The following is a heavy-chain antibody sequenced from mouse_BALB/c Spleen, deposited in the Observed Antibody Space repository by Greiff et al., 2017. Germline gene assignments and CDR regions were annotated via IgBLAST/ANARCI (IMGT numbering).Heavy chain of an antibody. CDR1: GYTFTSYV. D-gene: IGHD2-1*01. Sequence: EVQRVESGPELVKPGASVKMSCKASGYTFTSYVMHWVKQKPGQGLEWIGYINPYNDGTKYNEKFKGKATLTSDKSSSTAYMELSSLTSEDSAVYYCARGGGNYGAWFAYWGQGTLVTVSA. V-gene: IGHV1-14*01. CDR2: INPYNDGT. CDR3: ARGGGNYGAWFAY. J-gene: IGHJ3*01.